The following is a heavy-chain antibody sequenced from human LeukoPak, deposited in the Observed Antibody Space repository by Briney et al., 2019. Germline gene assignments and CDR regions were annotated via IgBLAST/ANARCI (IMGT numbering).Heavy chain of an antibody. J-gene: IGHJ4*02. V-gene: IGHV4-4*07. CDR3: ARDLVAFDY. CDR1: GGSFSDYY. D-gene: IGHD2-15*01. CDR2: IYTSGST. Sequence: SETLSFTCTVSGGSFSDYYWSWIRQPAGKGLEWVGRIYTSGSTNYNPSLKSRVTMSLDMSKNQFSLKLNSVTAADTAVYYCARDLVAFDYWGQVALVIVSS.